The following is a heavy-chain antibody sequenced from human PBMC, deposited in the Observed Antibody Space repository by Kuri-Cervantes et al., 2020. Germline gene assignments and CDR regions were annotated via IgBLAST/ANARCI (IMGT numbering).Heavy chain of an antibody. V-gene: IGHV4-59*12. D-gene: IGHD3-22*01. CDR2: IYYSGST. CDR1: GGSISSYY. J-gene: IGHJ5*02. CDR3: AREGNYCDRSKGWFDP. Sequence: GSLRLSCTVSGGSISSYYWSWIRQPPGKGLEWIGYIYYSGSTNYNPSLKSRVTISVDTSKNQFSLKLSSVTAADTAVYYCAREGNYCDRSKGWFDPWGQGTLVTVSS.